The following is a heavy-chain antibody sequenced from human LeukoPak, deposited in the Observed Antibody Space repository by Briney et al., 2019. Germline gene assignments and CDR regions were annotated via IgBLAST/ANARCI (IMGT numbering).Heavy chain of an antibody. Sequence: SETLSLTCAVSGGSINSHYWGWIRQPPGKGLEWIGYIYYSGSTNYNPSLKSRVTISVDTSKNQFSLKLSSVTAADTAVYYCARVSYDSSGIDYWGQGTLVTVSS. CDR2: IYYSGST. V-gene: IGHV4-59*11. D-gene: IGHD3-22*01. CDR1: GGSINSHY. J-gene: IGHJ4*02. CDR3: ARVSYDSSGIDY.